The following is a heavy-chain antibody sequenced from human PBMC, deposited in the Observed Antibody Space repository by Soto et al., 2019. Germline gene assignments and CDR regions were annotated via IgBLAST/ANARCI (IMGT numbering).Heavy chain of an antibody. J-gene: IGHJ4*02. D-gene: IGHD6-6*01. V-gene: IGHV3-30*18. Sequence: PGGSLRLSCVVSGFTFSSSPRSWVRRAPGKGLEWVAVISYDGSNKYYADSVKGRFTISRDNSKNTLYLQMNSLRAEDTAVYYCAKVLVGHIDYWGQGTLVTVSS. CDR1: GFTFSSSP. CDR2: ISYDGSNK. CDR3: AKVLVGHIDY.